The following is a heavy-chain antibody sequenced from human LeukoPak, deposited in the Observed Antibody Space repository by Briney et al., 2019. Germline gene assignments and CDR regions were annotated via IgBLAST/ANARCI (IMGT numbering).Heavy chain of an antibody. D-gene: IGHD4-17*01. CDR3: ARLRSGDYSSFDY. CDR1: GGSISSGSYY. V-gene: IGHV4-61*02. CDR2: IYTSGST. Sequence: PSETLSLTCTVSGGSISSGSYYWSWIRQPAGKGLEWIGRIYTSGSTNYNPSLKSRVTISVDTSKNQFSLKLSSVTAADTAVYYCARLRSGDYSSFDYWGQGTLVTVSS. J-gene: IGHJ4*02.